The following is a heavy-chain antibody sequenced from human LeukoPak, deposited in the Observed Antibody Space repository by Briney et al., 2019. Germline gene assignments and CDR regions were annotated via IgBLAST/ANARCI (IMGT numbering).Heavy chain of an antibody. CDR1: GFTFTTYG. D-gene: IGHD3-9*01. V-gene: IGHV3-23*01. Sequence: GRSLRLSCAASGFTFTTYGMHWVRQAPGKGLEWVSAISGSGGSTYYADSVKGRFTISRDNSKNTLYLQMNSLRAEDTAVYYCAKDYDILTGYPDYWGQGTLVTVSS. J-gene: IGHJ4*02. CDR3: AKDYDILTGYPDY. CDR2: ISGSGGST.